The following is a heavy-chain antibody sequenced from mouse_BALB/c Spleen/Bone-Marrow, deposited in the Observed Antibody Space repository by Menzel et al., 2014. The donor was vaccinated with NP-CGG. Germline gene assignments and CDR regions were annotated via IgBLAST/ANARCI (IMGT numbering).Heavy chain of an antibody. CDR3: TRAGNYGNYYAMDY. Sequence: VQLQQSGAELVRPGASVKLSCKASGYTFTSYWINWVKQRPGQGLEWIGNIYPSDSYTNYNQKFKDKATLTVDKSSSTAYMQLSSPTSADSAVYFCTRAGNYGNYYAMDYWGQGTSVTVSS. CDR2: IYPSDSYT. V-gene: IGHV1-69*02. CDR1: GYTFTSYW. J-gene: IGHJ4*01. D-gene: IGHD2-1*01.